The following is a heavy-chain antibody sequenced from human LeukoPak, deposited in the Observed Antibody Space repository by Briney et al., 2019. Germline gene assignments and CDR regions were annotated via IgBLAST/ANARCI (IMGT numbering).Heavy chain of an antibody. V-gene: IGHV4-34*01. D-gene: IGHD5-18*01. CDR1: GGSFSGYY. Sequence: ASETLSLTCAVYGGSFSGYYWSWIRQPPGKGLEWIGEINHSGSTNYNPSLKSRVTTSVDTTKNQFSLKLSSVTAADTAVYYCARRQRGYSYGSRYYYMDVWGKGTTVTISS. J-gene: IGHJ6*03. CDR2: INHSGST. CDR3: ARRQRGYSYGSRYYYMDV.